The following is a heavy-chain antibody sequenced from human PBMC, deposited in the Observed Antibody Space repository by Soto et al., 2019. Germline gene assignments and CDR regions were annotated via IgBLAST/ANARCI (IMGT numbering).Heavy chain of an antibody. D-gene: IGHD3-22*01. Sequence: VKVSCKTSGYTFTRNGISWVRQAPGQGLEWMGWISPKSGSIKYAQKFQGRVIMTTDTSTSTAYMELRSLRSDDTAVYYCVKDRDSNSWPSRDVWGPGTTVTVSS. J-gene: IGHJ6*02. V-gene: IGHV1-18*01. CDR3: VKDRDSNSWPSRDV. CDR1: GYTFTRNG. CDR2: ISPKSGSI.